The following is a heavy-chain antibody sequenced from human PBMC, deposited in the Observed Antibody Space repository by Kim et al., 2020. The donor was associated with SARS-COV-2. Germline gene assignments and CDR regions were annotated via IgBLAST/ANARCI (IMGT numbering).Heavy chain of an antibody. CDR3: ARRIGMHTAMVEVGGAFDI. D-gene: IGHD5-18*01. V-gene: IGHV1-69*04. J-gene: IGHJ3*02. CDR1: GGTFSSYA. CDR2: IIPILGIA. Sequence: SVKVSCKASGGTFSSYAISWVRQAPGQGLEWMGRIIPILGIANYAQKFQGRVTITADKSTSTAYMELSSLRSEDTAVYYCARRIGMHTAMVEVGGAFDIWGQGTMVTVSS.